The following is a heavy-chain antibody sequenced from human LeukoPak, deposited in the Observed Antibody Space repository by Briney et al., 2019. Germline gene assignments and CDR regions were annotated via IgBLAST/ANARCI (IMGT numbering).Heavy chain of an antibody. CDR2: IYHTGST. CDR3: ATTYCSSTSCYTDS. V-gene: IGHV4-30-2*01. Sequence: SETLSLTCTVSGLSISSGDYDWGWLRQPPGRGLEWIGYIYHTGSTYYNPSLKSRVTLSVDRSKNQFSLKLSSVTAADTAVYYCATTYCSSTSCYTDSWGQGTLVTVSS. D-gene: IGHD2-2*01. J-gene: IGHJ4*02. CDR1: GLSISSGDYD.